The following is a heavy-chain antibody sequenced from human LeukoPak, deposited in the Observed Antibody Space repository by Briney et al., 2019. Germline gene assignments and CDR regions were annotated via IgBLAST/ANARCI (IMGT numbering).Heavy chain of an antibody. Sequence: GGSLRLSCAASGFTFSSYAMSWVRQASGKGLEWVSAISGSGGSTYYADSVKGRFTISRDNSKNTLYLQMNSLRAEDTAVYYCAKARLFTVTTGFDYWGQGTLVTVSS. V-gene: IGHV3-23*01. CDR3: AKARLFTVTTGFDY. CDR2: ISGSGGST. CDR1: GFTFSSYA. D-gene: IGHD4-17*01. J-gene: IGHJ4*02.